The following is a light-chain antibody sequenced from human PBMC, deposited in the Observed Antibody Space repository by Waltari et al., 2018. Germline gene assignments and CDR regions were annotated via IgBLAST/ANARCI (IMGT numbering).Light chain of an antibody. V-gene: IGLV2-11*01. CDR3: CSYAGNYSWV. CDR1: TSDVGGYNY. J-gene: IGLJ3*02. CDR2: DVS. Sequence: QSALTQPRSVSGSPGQSVTISCTGTTSDVGGYNYVSWCQQPPGKPPKLMIYDVSKRPSGVPDRFSGSKSGNTASLTISGLQAEDEADYYCCSYAGNYSWVFGGGTKLTVL.